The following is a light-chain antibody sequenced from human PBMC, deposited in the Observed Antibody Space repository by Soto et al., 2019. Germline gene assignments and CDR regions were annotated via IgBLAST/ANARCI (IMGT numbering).Light chain of an antibody. CDR2: VNT. CDR1: NSNIGAGYD. V-gene: IGLV1-40*01. CDR3: QSYDSSLTI. J-gene: IGLJ2*01. Sequence: QSVLTQPPSVSGAPGQRVTIPCTGNNSNIGAGYDVHWYHQHPGTAPKLLIYVNTNRPSGVPDRFSGSKSGTSASLAITGLQAEADDYYYCQSYDSSLTIFGGGTKLTVL.